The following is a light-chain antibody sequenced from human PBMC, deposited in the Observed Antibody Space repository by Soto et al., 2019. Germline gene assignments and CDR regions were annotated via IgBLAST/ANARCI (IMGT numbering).Light chain of an antibody. CDR1: SRDIGTYNY. J-gene: IGLJ3*02. V-gene: IGLV2-8*01. Sequence: QSALTQPPSASGSPGQSVTLSCSGTSRDIGTYNYVSWYQQHPGKAPKLMIYGVNRRPSGVPDRFSGSKSGNTASLTVSGLQAEDEADYYCSSYAGGNNLVFGGGTKVTVL. CDR3: SSYAGGNNLV. CDR2: GVN.